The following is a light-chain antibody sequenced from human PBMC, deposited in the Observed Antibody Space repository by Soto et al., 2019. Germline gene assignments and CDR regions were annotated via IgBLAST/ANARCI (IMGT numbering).Light chain of an antibody. CDR1: SSDVGSYNL. J-gene: IGLJ1*01. V-gene: IGLV2-23*01. CDR2: EGS. Sequence: QSVLTQPASLSGSPGQSITISCTGTSSDVGSYNLVSWYQQHPGKAPKLMIYEGSKRPSGVSNRFSGSKSGYTASLTISGLQAEDEADYYCCSYAGSSTFYYVFGTGTKVTVL. CDR3: CSYAGSSTFYYV.